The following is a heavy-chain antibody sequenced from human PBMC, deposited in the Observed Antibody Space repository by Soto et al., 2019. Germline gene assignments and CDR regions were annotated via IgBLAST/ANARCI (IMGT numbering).Heavy chain of an antibody. Sequence: QVQLVQSGAEVKKPGSSVKVSCKASGGTFSSYAISWVRQAPGQGLEWMGGIIPIFGTANYAQKFQGRVTITADESTSTADMELSSLRSEDTAVYYCARNEHSSSWYFGFDYWGQGTLVTVSS. CDR3: ARNEHSSSWYFGFDY. J-gene: IGHJ4*02. V-gene: IGHV1-69*12. D-gene: IGHD6-13*01. CDR1: GGTFSSYA. CDR2: IIPIFGTA.